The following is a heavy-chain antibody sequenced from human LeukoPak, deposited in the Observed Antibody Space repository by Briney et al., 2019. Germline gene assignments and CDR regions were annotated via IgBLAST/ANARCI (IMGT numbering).Heavy chain of an antibody. Sequence: QSGGSLRLSCVGSGFTFSAYWMTWVRQAPGKGLEWVANMKWDGSEKHYVDSVKGRFTISRDNTKSSLYLQMSGLRAEDTAVYYCAVFGGDWGSNFDYWGQGTLVTVSS. CDR1: GFTFSAYW. V-gene: IGHV3-7*01. CDR3: AVFGGDWGSNFDY. J-gene: IGHJ4*02. CDR2: MKWDGSEK. D-gene: IGHD3-16*01.